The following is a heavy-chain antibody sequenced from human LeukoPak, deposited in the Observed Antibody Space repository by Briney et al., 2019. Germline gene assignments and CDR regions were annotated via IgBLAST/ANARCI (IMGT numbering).Heavy chain of an antibody. J-gene: IGHJ4*02. CDR1: GGTFSSYA. Sequence: SVKVSCKASGGTFSSYAISWVRQAPGQGLEWMGGIIPIFGTANYAQKFQGRVTITTDESTSTAYMELSSLRSEDTAVYYCARDWGYYDSSGYSLFDYWGQGTLVTVSS. CDR3: ARDWGYYDSSGYSLFDY. V-gene: IGHV1-69*05. CDR2: IIPIFGTA. D-gene: IGHD3-22*01.